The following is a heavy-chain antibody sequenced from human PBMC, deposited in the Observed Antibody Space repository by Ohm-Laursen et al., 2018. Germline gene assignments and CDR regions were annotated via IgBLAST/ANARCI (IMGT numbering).Heavy chain of an antibody. CDR3: ARSGWSAYYYYGMDV. Sequence: SLRLSCSASGFTFSSFGMHWVRQAPGKGLEWVAVIWNDGSNKYYADSVKGRFTISRDNSRNTLYLQMNRLRAEDTAVYYCARSGWSAYYYYGMDVWGQGTTVTVAS. V-gene: IGHV3-33*01. CDR1: GFTFSSFG. J-gene: IGHJ6*02. D-gene: IGHD1-26*01. CDR2: IWNDGSNK.